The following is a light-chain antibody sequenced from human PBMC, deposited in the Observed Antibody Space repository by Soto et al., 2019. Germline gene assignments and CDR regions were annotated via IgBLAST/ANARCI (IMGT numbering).Light chain of an antibody. CDR1: QSVSSQ. J-gene: IGKJ4*01. CDR2: GAS. V-gene: IGKV3-15*01. Sequence: EIVLTQSPGTLSLSPGERAILSCRASQSVSSQLAWYQQKPGQAPSLLIFGASTRATGIPVRFSGSGSGTEFTLTISSLQSEDFAVYYCQQYNSWPTLTFGGGTKVDIK. CDR3: QQYNSWPTLT.